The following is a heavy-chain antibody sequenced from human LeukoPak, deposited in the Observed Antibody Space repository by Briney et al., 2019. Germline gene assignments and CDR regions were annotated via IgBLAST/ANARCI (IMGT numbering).Heavy chain of an antibody. Sequence: ASVKVSCKVSGYTLTELSMHWVRQAPGKGLEWMGGFDPDDGETIYAQKFQGRVTMTEDTSTDTAYMELSSLRSEDTAVYYCATVGSGSSGYYPSYYYGMDVWGQGTTVTVSS. D-gene: IGHD3-22*01. V-gene: IGHV1-24*01. CDR3: ATVGSGSSGYYPSYYYGMDV. J-gene: IGHJ6*02. CDR2: FDPDDGET. CDR1: GYTLTELS.